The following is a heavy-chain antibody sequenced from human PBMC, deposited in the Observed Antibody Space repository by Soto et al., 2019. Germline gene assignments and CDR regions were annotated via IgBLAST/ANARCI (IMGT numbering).Heavy chain of an antibody. CDR2: FDPEDGET. CDR3: ATSYYYDSSGYLVPTKWFDP. Sequence: EASVKVSCKVSGYTLTELSMHWVRQAPGKGLEWMGGFDPEDGETIYAQKFQGRVTMTEDTSTDTAYMELSSLRSEDTAVYYCATSYYYDSSGYLVPTKWFDPWGQGTLVTVSS. CDR1: GYTLTELS. J-gene: IGHJ5*02. V-gene: IGHV1-24*01. D-gene: IGHD3-22*01.